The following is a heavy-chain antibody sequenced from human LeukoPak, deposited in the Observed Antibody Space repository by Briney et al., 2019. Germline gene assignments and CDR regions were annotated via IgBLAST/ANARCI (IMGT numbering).Heavy chain of an antibody. Sequence: ASVKVSCKASGYTFTGFHIHWVRQAPGQGLEWMGLINPNSGGTNYAQKFQGRVTMTRDTSISTAYMELSRLRSDDTAVYYCARGLGVVVILYYFDYWGQGTLVTVSS. CDR3: ARGLGVVVILYYFDY. CDR2: INPNSGGT. J-gene: IGHJ4*02. V-gene: IGHV1-2*02. D-gene: IGHD3-22*01. CDR1: GYTFTGFH.